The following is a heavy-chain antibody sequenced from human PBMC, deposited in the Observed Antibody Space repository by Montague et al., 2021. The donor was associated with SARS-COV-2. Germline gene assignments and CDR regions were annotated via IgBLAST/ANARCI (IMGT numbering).Heavy chain of an antibody. CDR1: GDSVSSNTVA. J-gene: IGHJ5*01. D-gene: IGHD3-9*01. Sequence: CAISGDSVSSNTVAWNWFRQSPSRGLEWLGRTYYRSKWYNDYAVSMQSRVTINPDTSKNQFSLHVNSVTPEDTAVYFCARHPTGYPNWFDSWGQGTSVIVSS. V-gene: IGHV6-1*01. CDR2: TYYRSKWYN. CDR3: ARHPTGYPNWFDS.